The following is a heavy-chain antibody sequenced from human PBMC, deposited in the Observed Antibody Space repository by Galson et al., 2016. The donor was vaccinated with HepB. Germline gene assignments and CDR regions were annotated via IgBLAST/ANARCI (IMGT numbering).Heavy chain of an antibody. D-gene: IGHD3-3*01. V-gene: IGHV3-23*01. CDR1: GFSFSTYA. CDR2: IRGSGGGI. Sequence: SLRLSCAGSGFSFSTYAMSWVRQAPGKGLEWVSGIRGSGGGIDYADSVKGRFTISRDNAKNSLFLQMSSLRAEDTAVYYCASHIFLLRFLVWGKGTTVTVSS. CDR3: ASHIFLLRFLV. J-gene: IGHJ6*04.